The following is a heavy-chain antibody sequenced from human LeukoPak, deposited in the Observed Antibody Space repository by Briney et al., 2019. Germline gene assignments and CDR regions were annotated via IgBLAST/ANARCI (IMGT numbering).Heavy chain of an antibody. D-gene: IGHD3-22*01. CDR3: ARRWIPGYYYDSSGYWFTFDI. J-gene: IGHJ3*02. CDR1: GFIFSHYG. Sequence: GGSLRLSCAASGFIFSHYGMHWVRQAPGKGLEWVAVIQNDASTENFADSVKGRFTISRDNSKNTVFLQMNSLRVEDTAVYYCARRWIPGYYYDSSGYWFTFDIWGQGTMVTVSS. V-gene: IGHV3-33*05. CDR2: IQNDASTE.